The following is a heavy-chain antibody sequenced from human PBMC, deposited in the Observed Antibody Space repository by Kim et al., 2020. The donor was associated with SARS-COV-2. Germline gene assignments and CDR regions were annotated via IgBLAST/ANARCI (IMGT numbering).Heavy chain of an antibody. CDR2: IYYTGST. CDR3: ARRVCFFSGYSSGCHFDY. CDR1: GGSISSGGYY. J-gene: IGHJ4*02. Sequence: SETLSLTCTVSGGSISSGGYYWSWIRQHPGKGLEWIGYIYYTGSTYYNPSLKSRVTISVDTSKTQFSLKLSSVTAADTAVYYCARRVCFFSGYSSGCHFDYWGQGTLVTVSS. V-gene: IGHV4-31*03. D-gene: IGHD6-19*01.